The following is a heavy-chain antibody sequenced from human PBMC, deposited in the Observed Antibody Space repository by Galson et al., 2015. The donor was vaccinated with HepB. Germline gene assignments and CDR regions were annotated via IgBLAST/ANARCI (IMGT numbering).Heavy chain of an antibody. V-gene: IGHV3-23*01. D-gene: IGHD6-19*01. CDR2: ISGSGDGK. CDR1: GFTFRKYA. J-gene: IGHJ4*02. Sequence: SLRLSCAASGFTFRKYAMTWVRQAPGKGLEWVSAISGSGDGKYYADSVKGRFTISRDNSNNMLFLQVNSLRVEDSAVYYCARDLEAVAGNPEYWGQGTLVTVSS. CDR3: ARDLEAVAGNPEY.